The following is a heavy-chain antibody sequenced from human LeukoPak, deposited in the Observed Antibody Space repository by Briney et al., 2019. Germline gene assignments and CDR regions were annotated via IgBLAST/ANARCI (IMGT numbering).Heavy chain of an antibody. CDR2: ITDKGDSYTT. J-gene: IGHJ4*02. CDR3: TRASPSDKYYFDF. Sequence: PGGSLRLSCAASGFTFSDHYMDWVRQAPGKWLEWVGRITDKGDSYTTEYAASVKGRFTISRDDSESSLYLQMNSLKIDDTAVYYCTRASPSDKYYFDFWGQGTLVTVSS. V-gene: IGHV3-72*01. CDR1: GFTFSDHY.